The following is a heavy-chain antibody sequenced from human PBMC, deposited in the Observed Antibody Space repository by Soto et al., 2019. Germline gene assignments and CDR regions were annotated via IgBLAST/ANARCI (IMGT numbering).Heavy chain of an antibody. V-gene: IGHV3-23*01. CDR2: ISGSGGST. Sequence: GVSLRLSCRASGFTFSSYGMGWVRQAPGKGLEWVAAISGSGGSTYYADSVKGRFTISRDSSKNTLYLQMNSLRAEDTAVYYCAKGNSWSPALVLAIWGQGTMVT. CDR1: GFTFSSYG. J-gene: IGHJ3*02. CDR3: AKGNSWSPALVLAI. D-gene: IGHD1-7*01.